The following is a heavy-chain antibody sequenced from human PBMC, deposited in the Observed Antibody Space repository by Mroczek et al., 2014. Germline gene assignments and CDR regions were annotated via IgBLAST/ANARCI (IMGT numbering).Heavy chain of an antibody. CDR2: INHSGST. CDR1: GGSFSGYY. V-gene: IGHV4-34*01. Sequence: QVQLQQWGAGLLKPSETLSLTCAVYGGSFSGYYWSWIRQPPGKGLEWIGEINHSGSTNYSPSLKSRVTISLDTSKNQFSLKLSSVTAADTAVYYCAREGTYSWTKKKVWFDPGAREPWSPSPQ. CDR3: AREGTYSWTKKKVWFDP. J-gene: IGHJ5*02. D-gene: IGHD1-26*01.